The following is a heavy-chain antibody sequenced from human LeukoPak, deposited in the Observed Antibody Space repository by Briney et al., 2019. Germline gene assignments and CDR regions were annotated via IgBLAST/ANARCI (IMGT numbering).Heavy chain of an antibody. J-gene: IGHJ5*02. CDR2: ISSSAVTI. CDR3: ANGRRNYYDTPRFDP. CDR1: GFTFSSYE. Sequence: GGSLRLSCAASGFTFSSYEMNWVRQAPGKGLEWVSYISSSAVTIYYADSVKGRITISRDNAKNSLYLQMNNLRADNTAVYYWANGRRNYYDTPRFDPWGQGTLVTVSS. D-gene: IGHD3-22*01. V-gene: IGHV3-48*03.